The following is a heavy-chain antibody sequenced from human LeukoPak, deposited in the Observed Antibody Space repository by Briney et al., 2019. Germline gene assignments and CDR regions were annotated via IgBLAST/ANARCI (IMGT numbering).Heavy chain of an antibody. CDR1: GYTFTSYD. V-gene: IGHV1-8*03. CDR3: ARGGLRFSGYYYYYMGV. CDR2: MNPNSGNT. D-gene: IGHD4-17*01. Sequence: ASVKVSCKASGYTFTSYDINWVRQATGQGLEWMGWMNPNSGNTGYAQKFQGRVPITRNTSISTAYMELSSLRSEDTAVYYCARGGLRFSGYYYYYMGVWGKGTTVTVSS. J-gene: IGHJ6*03.